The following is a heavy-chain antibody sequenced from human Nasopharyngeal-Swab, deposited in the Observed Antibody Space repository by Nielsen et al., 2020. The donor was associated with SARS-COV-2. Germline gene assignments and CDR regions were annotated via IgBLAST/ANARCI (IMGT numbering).Heavy chain of an antibody. D-gene: IGHD3-16*01. CDR2: ISYDGSNK. V-gene: IGHV3-30*18. J-gene: IGHJ3*02. Sequence: GESLKISCAASGFTFSSYGMHWVRQAPGKGLGWVAVISYDGSNKYYADSVKGRLTISRDNSKNTLYLQMNSLRAEDTAVYYCAKIGGDSTELRAFDIWGQGTMVTVSS. CDR3: AKIGGDSTELRAFDI. CDR1: GFTFSSYG.